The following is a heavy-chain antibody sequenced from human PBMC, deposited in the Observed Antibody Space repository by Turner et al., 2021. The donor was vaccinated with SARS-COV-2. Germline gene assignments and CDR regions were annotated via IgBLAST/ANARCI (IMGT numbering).Heavy chain of an antibody. CDR3: ARDLGSGFDP. J-gene: IGHJ5*02. D-gene: IGHD3-10*01. V-gene: IGHV3-23*01. CDR2: ITGSGAGT. CDR1: GFTFSSHA. Sequence: EVQLLESGGGLVQPGGSLRLSCAASGFTFSSHAMTWVRQVPGKGLQWVSTITGSGAGTHIADAVKGRFTISRDNSKNTLYLQMNTLRAEDTAVYYCARDLGSGFDPWGQGTLVTVSS.